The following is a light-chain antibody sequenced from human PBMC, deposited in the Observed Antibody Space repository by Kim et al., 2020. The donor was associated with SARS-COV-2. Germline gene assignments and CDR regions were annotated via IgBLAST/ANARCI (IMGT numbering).Light chain of an antibody. CDR1: HSINKW. V-gene: IGKV1-5*01. J-gene: IGKJ1*01. CDR3: QQYYDYPWT. Sequence: DIQMTQSPSTLPASVGERVTITCRASHSINKWLAWYQQKPGKAPKLLIYDVSTLHSGVPSTFSGSGSATEFTLSISSLQPEDFATYYCQQYYDYPWTFGQGTKVDIK. CDR2: DVS.